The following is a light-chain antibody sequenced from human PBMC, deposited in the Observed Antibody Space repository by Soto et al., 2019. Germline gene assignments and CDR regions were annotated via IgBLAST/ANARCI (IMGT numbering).Light chain of an antibody. CDR1: QSVLYSSNNNNY. V-gene: IGKV4-1*01. Sequence: DIVMTQSPDSLAVSLGERATINCKSSQSVLYSSNNNNYLAWYQQKPGQPPKLLIYWASTRESGVPDRFSGSGSGTDFTLTINSLQAEDVAVYYCRQYYTTPLTFGGGTNVEIK. CDR2: WAS. CDR3: RQYYTTPLT. J-gene: IGKJ4*01.